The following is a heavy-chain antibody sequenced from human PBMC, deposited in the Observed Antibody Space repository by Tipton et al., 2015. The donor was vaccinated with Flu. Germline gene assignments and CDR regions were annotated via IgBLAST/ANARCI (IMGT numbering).Heavy chain of an antibody. CDR2: IYHSGTT. D-gene: IGHD3-10*02. V-gene: IGHV4-38-2*01. Sequence: TLSLTCSVSGYSIRSSYYWCWVRRPPGKGLEWIGTIYHSGTTYYNPSLKSRLTISVDTSKNQFSLRLSSVTAEDTAVYYCARHTGDSVRGVIDYWGQGTLVTVSS. CDR1: GYSIRSSYY. CDR3: ARHTGDSVRGVIDY. J-gene: IGHJ4*02.